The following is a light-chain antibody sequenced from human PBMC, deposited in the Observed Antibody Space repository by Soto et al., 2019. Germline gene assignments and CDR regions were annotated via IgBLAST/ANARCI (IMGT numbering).Light chain of an antibody. J-gene: IGKJ2*01. V-gene: IGKV3-20*01. CDR1: QSVSSRY. CDR2: GTS. CDR3: QQYGSSPLYT. Sequence: EIVLTQSPGTLSLSPGERATLSCRASQSVSSRYLAWYQQKPGQAPRLLIYGTSSRATDIPDRFSGSGSGTDFTLTISRLEPEYFAVYYCQQYGSSPLYTFGQGTKLKIK.